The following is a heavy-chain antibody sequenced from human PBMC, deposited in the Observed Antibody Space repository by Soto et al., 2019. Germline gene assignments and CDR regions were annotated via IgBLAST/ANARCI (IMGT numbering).Heavy chain of an antibody. CDR2: INAGNGNT. CDR1: GYTFTSYA. D-gene: IGHD2-15*01. V-gene: IGHV1-3*01. CDR3: ARASASDAFDI. J-gene: IGHJ3*02. Sequence: QVQLVQSGAEVKKPGASVKVSCKASGYTFTSYAMHWVRQAPGQRLEWMGWINAGNGNTKYSQKFQGRVTITRDTSASTAYMELSRLRSEDTAVYYCARASASDAFDIWGQGTMVTVSS.